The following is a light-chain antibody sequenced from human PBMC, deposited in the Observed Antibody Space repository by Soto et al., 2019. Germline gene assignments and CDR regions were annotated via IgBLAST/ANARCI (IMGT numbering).Light chain of an antibody. CDR1: SSDVGGYNY. Sequence: QSVLTQPASVSGSPGQSITISCTGTSSDVGGYNYVSWYQQHPGKAPRLLIYEVAKRPSGISHRFSGSQSGNTASLTISGVQAEDAGDYYCSSYRRSITLVFGTGTKVTVL. CDR2: EVA. CDR3: SSYRRSITLV. V-gene: IGLV2-14*01. J-gene: IGLJ1*01.